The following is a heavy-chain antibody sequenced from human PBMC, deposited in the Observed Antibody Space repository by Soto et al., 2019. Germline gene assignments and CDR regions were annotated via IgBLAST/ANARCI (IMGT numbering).Heavy chain of an antibody. CDR1: GASLGSPDYF. Sequence: SETLSLTCTVSGASLGSPDYFWGWIRQPPGKGPEYIASVHSSGGTYFSASLKTRVTIALDTPANKFSLKLTSVTAADTAVYFCARGRHWFGPWGQGTLVTVSS. CDR3: ARGRHWFGP. CDR2: VHSSGGT. J-gene: IGHJ5*02. V-gene: IGHV4-39*07.